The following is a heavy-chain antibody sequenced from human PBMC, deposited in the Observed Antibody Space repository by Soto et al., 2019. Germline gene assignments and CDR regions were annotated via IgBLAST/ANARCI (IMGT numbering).Heavy chain of an antibody. Sequence: QVQLVESGGGVVQPGRSLRLSCAASGFTFSSYAMHWVRQAPGKGLEWVAVISYDGSNKYYADSVKGRFTISRDNSKNTLYLQMNSRRAEDTAVYYCARDSVTKGYYYYGMDVWGQGTTVTVSS. CDR3: ARDSVTKGYYYYGMDV. CDR2: ISYDGSNK. CDR1: GFTFSSYA. D-gene: IGHD4-17*01. V-gene: IGHV3-30-3*01. J-gene: IGHJ6*02.